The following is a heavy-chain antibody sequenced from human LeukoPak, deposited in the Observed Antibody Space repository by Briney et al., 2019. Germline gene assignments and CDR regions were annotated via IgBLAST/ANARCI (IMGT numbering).Heavy chain of an antibody. CDR1: GGSISGSSYY. J-gene: IGHJ4*02. D-gene: IGHD3-16*02. CDR3: ARARLYDYVWGSYRPGRDYFDY. CDR2: IYYSGST. V-gene: IGHV4-39*01. Sequence: SETLSLTCTVSGGSISGSSYYWGWIRQPPGKGLEWIGSIYYSGSTYYNPSLKSRVTISVDTSKNQFSLKLSSVTAADTAVYYCARARLYDYVWGSYRPGRDYFDYWGQGTLVTVSS.